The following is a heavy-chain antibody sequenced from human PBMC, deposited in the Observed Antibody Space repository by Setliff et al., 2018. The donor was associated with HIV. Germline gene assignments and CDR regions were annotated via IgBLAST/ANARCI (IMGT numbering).Heavy chain of an antibody. J-gene: IGHJ5*02. CDR3: VRGYRSAWNSWFDA. CDR1: GYTFTTYY. D-gene: IGHD6-19*01. CDR2: LNPSEGTT. V-gene: IGHV1-46*01. Sequence: ASVKVSCKASGYTFTTYYIHRVRQAPGQGLEWMGILNPSEGTTSFAQKFQGRVTMTRDTSTSTVYMDLSSLRADDTAVYYCVRGYRSAWNSWFDAWGQGTRVTVSS.